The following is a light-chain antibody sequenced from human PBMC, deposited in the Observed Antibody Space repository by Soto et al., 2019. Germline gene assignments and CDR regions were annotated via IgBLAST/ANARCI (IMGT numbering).Light chain of an antibody. V-gene: IGLV1-40*01. Sequence: QAVVTQPPSVSGAPGQRVTISCTGSSSNIGAGYDVHWYQQLPGTAPKLLIYGNSNRPSGVPDRFSGSKSGTSASLAITGLQAEDEADYYCQSYDGSSWVFGGGTQLTVL. J-gene: IGLJ3*02. CDR3: QSYDGSSWV. CDR1: SSNIGAGYD. CDR2: GNS.